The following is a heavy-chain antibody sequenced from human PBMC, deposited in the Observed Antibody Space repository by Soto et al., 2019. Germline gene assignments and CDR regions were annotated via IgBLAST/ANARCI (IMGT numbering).Heavy chain of an antibody. V-gene: IGHV4-39*01. Sequence: SETLSLTCTVSGGSISSSSYYWGWIRQPPGKGLEWIGSIYYSGSTYYNPSLKSRVTISVDTSKNQFSLKPSSVTAADTAVYYCASDCSGGSCYSDWFDPWGQGTLVTVSS. CDR1: GGSISSSSYY. CDR3: ASDCSGGSCYSDWFDP. CDR2: IYYSGST. D-gene: IGHD2-15*01. J-gene: IGHJ5*02.